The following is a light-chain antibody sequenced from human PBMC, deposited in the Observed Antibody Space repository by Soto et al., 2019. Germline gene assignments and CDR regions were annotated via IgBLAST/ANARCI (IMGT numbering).Light chain of an antibody. CDR3: SSYTGSSPLVV. CDR1: SIDVGTYNH. Sequence: QSVLTQPPSMSGSPGQSVTISCTGTSIDVGTYNHVSWYQQPPGTAPKLMIYDVSNRPSGVPDRFSGSKSGNTASLTISGLQAEDEAEYYCSSYTGSSPLVVFGGGTQLTVL. CDR2: DVS. V-gene: IGLV2-18*02. J-gene: IGLJ2*01.